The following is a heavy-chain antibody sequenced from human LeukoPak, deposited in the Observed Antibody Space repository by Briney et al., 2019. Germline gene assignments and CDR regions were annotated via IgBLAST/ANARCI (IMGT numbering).Heavy chain of an antibody. Sequence: GGSLRLSCAASGFTFSSCSMNWVRQAPGKGLEWVSSISSSSSYIYYADSVKGRFTISRDNAKNSLYLQMNSLRAEDTAVYYCASSAGGNWYFDLWGRGTLVTVSS. V-gene: IGHV3-21*01. J-gene: IGHJ2*01. CDR1: GFTFSSCS. CDR2: ISSSSSYI. D-gene: IGHD6-13*01. CDR3: ASSAGGNWYFDL.